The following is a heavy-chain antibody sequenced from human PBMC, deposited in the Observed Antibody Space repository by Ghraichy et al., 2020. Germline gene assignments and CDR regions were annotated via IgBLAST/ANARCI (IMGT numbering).Heavy chain of an antibody. D-gene: IGHD5-18*01. V-gene: IGHV3-7*01. CDR2: IKQDGSEK. J-gene: IGHJ3*02. Sequence: LSLTCAASGFTFSSYWMSWVRQAPGKGLEWVANIKQDGSEKYYVDSVKGRFTISRDNAKNSLYLQMNSLRAEDTAVYYCARRLPSASAFDIWGQGTMVTVSS. CDR3: ARRLPSASAFDI. CDR1: GFTFSSYW.